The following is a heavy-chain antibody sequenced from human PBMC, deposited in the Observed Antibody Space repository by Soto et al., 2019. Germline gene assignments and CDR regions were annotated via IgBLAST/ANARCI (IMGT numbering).Heavy chain of an antibody. CDR1: GFTVSNNY. V-gene: IGHV3-66*01. J-gene: IGHJ4*02. CDR3: ARGAGGNSWRSPTFDS. CDR2: IFSAGST. D-gene: IGHD5-18*01. Sequence: PGGSLRLSCAASGFTVSNNYMTWVRQAPGGGLDWVSIIFSAGSTYYADSERGRFTISRDNSKNTLYLQMNSLRAEDSAIYYCARGAGGNSWRSPTFDSWGQGTRVTVSS.